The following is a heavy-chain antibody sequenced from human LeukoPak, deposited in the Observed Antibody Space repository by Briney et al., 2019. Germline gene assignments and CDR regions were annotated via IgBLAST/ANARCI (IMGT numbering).Heavy chain of an antibody. D-gene: IGHD4-11*01. CDR2: IIPIFGTA. J-gene: IGHJ2*01. CDR3: ARVSSRISNYIWYFDL. CDR1: GGTFSSYA. V-gene: IGHV1-69*05. Sequence: ASVKVSCKASGGTFSSYAISWVRQAPGQGLEWMGGIIPIFGTANYAQKFQGRVTITTDESTSTAYMELSSLRSEDTAVYYCARVSSRISNYIWYFDLWGRGTLVTVSS.